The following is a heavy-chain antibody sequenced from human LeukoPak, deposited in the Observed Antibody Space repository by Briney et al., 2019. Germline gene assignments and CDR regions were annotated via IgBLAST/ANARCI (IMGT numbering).Heavy chain of an antibody. CDR1: GFTFSSYA. CDR3: AKTGFWSGYDY. Sequence: PGGSLRLSCAASGFTFSSYAMHWVRQAPGKGLEWVAVISYDGSNKYYADSVKGRFTISRDNSKNTLYLQMNSLRAEDTAVYYCAKTGFWSGYDYWGQGTLVTVSS. V-gene: IGHV3-30-3*02. CDR2: ISYDGSNK. J-gene: IGHJ4*02. D-gene: IGHD3-3*01.